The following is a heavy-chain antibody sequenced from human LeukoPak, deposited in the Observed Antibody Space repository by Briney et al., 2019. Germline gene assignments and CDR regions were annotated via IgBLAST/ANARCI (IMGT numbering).Heavy chain of an antibody. D-gene: IGHD3-3*01. J-gene: IGHJ6*02. V-gene: IGHV3-23*01. CDR3: ARSWSGYSKGSYYYYGMDV. CDR1: GFTFSSYA. Sequence: PGGSLRLSCAASGFTFSSYAMSWVRQAPGKGLEWVSAISGSGGSTYYADSVKGRFTISRDNPKNTLYLQMNSLRAEDTAVYYCARSWSGYSKGSYYYYGMDVWGQGTTVTVSS. CDR2: ISGSGGST.